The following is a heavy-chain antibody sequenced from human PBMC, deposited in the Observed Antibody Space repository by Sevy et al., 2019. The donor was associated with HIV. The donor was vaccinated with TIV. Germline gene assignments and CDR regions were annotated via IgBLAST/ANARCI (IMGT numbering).Heavy chain of an antibody. CDR1: GFIFSDYY. V-gene: IGHV3-11*01. CDR2: ISASGSAI. J-gene: IGHJ6*03. Sequence: GGSLRLSCAASGFIFSDYYMSWIRQAPGKGLEWVSYISASGSAIDYVDSVKGRFTISRDNAKNSLYLQMSGLRAEDTGVYYCARSQLGWSQYDYLDVWGKGTTVTVSS. CDR3: ARSQLGWSQYDYLDV. D-gene: IGHD2-21*01.